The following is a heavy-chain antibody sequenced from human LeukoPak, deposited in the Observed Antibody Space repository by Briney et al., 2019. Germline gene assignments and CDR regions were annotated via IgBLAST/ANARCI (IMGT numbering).Heavy chain of an antibody. D-gene: IGHD3-22*01. J-gene: IGHJ4*02. CDR2: ISWNSGSI. V-gene: IGHV3-9*01. CDR1: GFTFDDYA. Sequence: PGRSLRLSCAASGFTFDDYAMHWVRQAPGKGLEWVSGISWNSGSIGYADSVKGRFTISRDNAKNSLYLQMNSLRAEDTALYYCAKDSRMGTMIVPDYWGQGTLVTVSS. CDR3: AKDSRMGTMIVPDY.